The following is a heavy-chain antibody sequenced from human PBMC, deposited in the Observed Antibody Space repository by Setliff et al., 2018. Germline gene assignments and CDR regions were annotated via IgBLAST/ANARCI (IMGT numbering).Heavy chain of an antibody. D-gene: IGHD2-15*01. V-gene: IGHV1-18*01. CDR3: AISTLSICSGGSCPNAFDV. J-gene: IGHJ3*01. Sequence: GASVKVSCKASGHIFNSYGISWVRQAPGQGLEWLGWISSYNGQTGYAQRFQDRVSLTTDTSTGAAHMELRSLRSDDTAVYYCAISTLSICSGGSCPNAFDVWGQGTMVTVSS. CDR2: ISSYNGQT. CDR1: GHIFNSYG.